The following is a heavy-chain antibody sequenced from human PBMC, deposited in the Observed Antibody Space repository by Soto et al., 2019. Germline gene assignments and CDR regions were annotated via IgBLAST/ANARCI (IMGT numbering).Heavy chain of an antibody. CDR1: GITFSSYA. D-gene: IGHD5-12*01. CDR2: INAGNGDT. J-gene: IGHJ5*02. V-gene: IGHV1-3*01. CDR3: ARAISGYVT. Sequence: GASVKVSCKVSGITFSSYAMHWVRQAPGQRLEWMGWINAGNGDTRYSQIFQGRVTLTRDTSASTVYLDLSSLRSEDTAIYYCARAISGYVTWGQGTLVTVSS.